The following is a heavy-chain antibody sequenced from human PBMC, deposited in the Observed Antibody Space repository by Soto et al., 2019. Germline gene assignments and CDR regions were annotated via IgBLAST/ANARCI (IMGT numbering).Heavy chain of an antibody. CDR2: IASSGTPI. J-gene: IGHJ4*02. CDR3: TREGI. V-gene: IGHV3-48*02. CDR1: GFSLSDEA. Sequence: SLRLAWAAYGFSLSDEAMNWVRQVPGKGLEWISQIASSGTPIYYADSVRGRFTISRDNAENSLYLQMNSLRDEGTAVYFCTREGIWGQGTLVTVSS.